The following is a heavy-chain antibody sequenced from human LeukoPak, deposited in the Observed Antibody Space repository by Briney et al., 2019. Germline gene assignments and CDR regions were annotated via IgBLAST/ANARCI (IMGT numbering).Heavy chain of an antibody. V-gene: IGHV4-39*07. CDR3: ARGTGLTGYYREEDAFDI. CDR2: IYYSGSA. CDR1: GGSISSSKYY. Sequence: SETLSLTCTVSGGSISSSKYYWGWIRQPPGKGLEWIGSIYYSGSAYYNPSLKSRVTISVDTSKNQFSLKLTSVTAADTAVYYCARGTGLTGYYREEDAFDIWGQGTMVTVSS. J-gene: IGHJ3*02. D-gene: IGHD3-9*01.